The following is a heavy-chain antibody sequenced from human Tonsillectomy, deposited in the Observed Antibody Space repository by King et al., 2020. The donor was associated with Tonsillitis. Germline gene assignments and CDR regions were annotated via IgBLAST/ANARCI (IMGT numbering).Heavy chain of an antibody. Sequence: MQLVQSGAEVKKPGASVKVSCKASGYTFTSYDINWVRQATGQGLEWMGWMNPNSGNTGYAQKFQGRVTMTRHTSISTAYMELSSLRAEDTAVYFCARVIVVPAAIYYFDYWGQGPLVTVSS. D-gene: IGHD2-2*01. CDR1: GYTFTSYD. CDR3: ARVIVVPAAIYYFDY. V-gene: IGHV1-8*01. CDR2: MNPNSGNT. J-gene: IGHJ4*02.